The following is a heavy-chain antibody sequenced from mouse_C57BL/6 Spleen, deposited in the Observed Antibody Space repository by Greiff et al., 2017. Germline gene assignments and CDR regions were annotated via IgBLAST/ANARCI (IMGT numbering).Heavy chain of an antibody. CDR2: IYPGSGST. CDR1: GYTFTSYW. CDR3: ARSDYGYDDWFAY. J-gene: IGHJ3*01. Sequence: QVQLQQPGAELVKPGASVKMSCKASGYTFTSYWITWVKQRPGQGLEWIGEIYPGSGSTNYNEKFKSKATLTVDTSSSTAYMQLSSLTSEDSAVYYCARSDYGYDDWFAYWGQGTLVTVSA. D-gene: IGHD2-2*01. V-gene: IGHV1-55*01.